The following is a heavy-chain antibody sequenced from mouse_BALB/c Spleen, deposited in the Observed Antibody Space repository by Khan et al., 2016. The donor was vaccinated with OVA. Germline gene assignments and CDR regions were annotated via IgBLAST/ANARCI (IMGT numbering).Heavy chain of an antibody. J-gene: IGHJ4*01. CDR2: IAPGSDST. V-gene: IGHV1S41*01. CDR1: GYTFTSYW. D-gene: IGHD1-1*01. CDR3: ARSNYYGRSLYAMDY. Sequence: DLIKPGASVKLSCKASGYTFTSYWINWIKQRPGQGLEWIGRIAPGSDSTSYHEIFTGKATLTVDTSSSTAYIQFRSLSSEDSAVYFCARSNYYGRSLYAMDYWGQGTSVTVSS.